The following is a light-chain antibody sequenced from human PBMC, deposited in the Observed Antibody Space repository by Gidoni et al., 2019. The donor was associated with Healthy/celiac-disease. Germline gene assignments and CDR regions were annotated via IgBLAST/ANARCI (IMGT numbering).Light chain of an antibody. J-gene: IGLJ3*02. CDR2: DVS. Sequence: QSALTQPASVSGSPGQPITISCTGTSSDVGGYNYVSWYPQHPGKAPKLMIYDVSNRPSGVSNRFSGSKSGNTASLTISGLQAEDEADYYCSSYTSSSTLEGVFGGGTKLTVL. CDR1: SSDVGGYNY. V-gene: IGLV2-14*01. CDR3: SSYTSSSTLEGV.